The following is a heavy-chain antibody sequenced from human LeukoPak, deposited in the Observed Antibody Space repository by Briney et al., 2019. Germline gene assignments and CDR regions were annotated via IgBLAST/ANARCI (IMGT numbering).Heavy chain of an antibody. CDR1: GYTFTSYD. V-gene: IGHV1-8*03. CDR3: AKAVRDCTSTSCTAGNWFDP. CDR2: MNPNSGNT. J-gene: IGHJ5*02. Sequence: ASVKVSCKASGYTFTSYDINWVRQATGQGLEWMGWMNPNSGNTGYTQKFQGRVTITRDTSISTAYMELSSLRSEDTAVYYCAKAVRDCTSTSCTAGNWFDPWGQGTLVTVSS. D-gene: IGHD2-2*01.